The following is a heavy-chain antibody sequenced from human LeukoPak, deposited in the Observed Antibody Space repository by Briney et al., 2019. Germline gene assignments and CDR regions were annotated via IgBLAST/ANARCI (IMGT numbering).Heavy chain of an antibody. CDR1: GFTFSIHA. D-gene: IGHD1-26*01. CDR3: AKVRPDFTVGVYYFDY. CDR2: INGGGGST. Sequence: GGSLRVSCAVSGFTFSIHAMSWVRQAPGKGLEWVSGINGGGGSTYYADSVEGRFTISRDNSKNTLYLQMNSLRAEDTAVYFCAKVRPDFTVGVYYFDYWGQGTLVTVSS. V-gene: IGHV3-23*01. J-gene: IGHJ4*02.